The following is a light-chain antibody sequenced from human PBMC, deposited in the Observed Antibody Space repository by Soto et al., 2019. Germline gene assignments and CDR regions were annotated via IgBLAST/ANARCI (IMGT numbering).Light chain of an antibody. V-gene: IGKV3D-15*01. J-gene: IGKJ4*01. CDR2: GAS. Sequence: ETLITQSPATLYVSPGKRSALSFRASQSVSSNLAWYQQKPGQAPTLVIYGASNRATGIPLRFSGSGSGTDFTLTISSLEAEDFAVYYCQQRSHGLTFGGGTKVDIK. CDR1: QSVSSN. CDR3: QQRSHGLT.